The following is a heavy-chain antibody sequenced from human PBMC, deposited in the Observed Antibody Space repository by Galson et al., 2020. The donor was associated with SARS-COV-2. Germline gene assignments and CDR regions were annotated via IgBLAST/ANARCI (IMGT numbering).Heavy chain of an antibody. CDR2: MHTSGYT. D-gene: IGHD2-2*03. J-gene: IGHJ6*03. Sequence: SETLSLTCTVSRGYISSGSYYYWTWLRQPAGKGLEWIGRMHTSGYTNYNPSLKSRVSISVDTSKNQFSLKLSSVTAADTAVYYCARDPIRSGYCSSTSCPHRMDVWGKGTTVTISS. CDR3: ARDPIRSGYCSSTSCPHRMDV. CDR1: RGYISSGSYYY. V-gene: IGHV4-61*02.